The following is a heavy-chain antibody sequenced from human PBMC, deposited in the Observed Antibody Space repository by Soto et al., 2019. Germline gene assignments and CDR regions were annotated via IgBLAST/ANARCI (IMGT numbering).Heavy chain of an antibody. Sequence: PGGSLRLSCAASGFTFSSYSMNWVRQAPGKGLEWVSYISSSSSTIYYADSVKGRFTISRDNAKNSLYLQMNSLRAEDTAVYYCASSQQLDKFDPWGQGTLVTVSS. CDR2: ISSSSSTI. V-gene: IGHV3-48*01. D-gene: IGHD1-1*01. J-gene: IGHJ5*02. CDR3: ASSQQLDKFDP. CDR1: GFTFSSYS.